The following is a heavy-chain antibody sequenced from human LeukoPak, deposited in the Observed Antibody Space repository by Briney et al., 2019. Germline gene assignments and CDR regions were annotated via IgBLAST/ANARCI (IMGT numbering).Heavy chain of an antibody. V-gene: IGHV3-9*01. CDR3: AKDMVYDSSGLDY. CDR2: ISWNSGSI. D-gene: IGHD3-22*01. CDR1: GFTFDDYA. Sequence: GGSLRLSCAASGFTFDDYAMHWVRQAPGKGLEWVSGISWNSGSIGYADSVKGRFTISRDNAKNSLYLQMNSLRAEDTALYYCAKDMVYDSSGLDYWGQGTLVTVSS. J-gene: IGHJ4*02.